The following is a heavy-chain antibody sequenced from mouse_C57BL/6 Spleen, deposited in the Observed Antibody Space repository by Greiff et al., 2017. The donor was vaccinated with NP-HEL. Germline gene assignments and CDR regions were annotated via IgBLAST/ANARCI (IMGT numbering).Heavy chain of an antibody. CDR3: GITTVDYFYF. J-gene: IGHJ2*01. V-gene: IGHV1-64*01. CDR2: IHPNSGST. CDR1: GYTFTSYW. Sequence: QVQLQQPGAELVKPGASVKLSCKASGYTFTSYWMHWVKQRPGQGLEWIGMIHPNSGSTNYNEKFKSKATLTVDKSSSTAYMQLSSLTSEDSAVYYCGITTVDYFYFWGQGPTLTVSS. D-gene: IGHD1-1*01.